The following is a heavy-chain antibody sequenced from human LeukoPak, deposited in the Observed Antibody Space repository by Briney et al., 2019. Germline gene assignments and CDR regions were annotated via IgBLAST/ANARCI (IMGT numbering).Heavy chain of an antibody. Sequence: ASVKVSCKASGGTFSSYAISWVRQAPGQGLEWMGIINPSGGSTSYAQKFQGRVTMTRDTSTSTVYMELSSLRSEDTAVYYCARGGVPAAKDAFDIWGQGTMVTVPS. CDR1: GGTFSSYA. D-gene: IGHD2-2*01. V-gene: IGHV1-46*01. J-gene: IGHJ3*02. CDR3: ARGGVPAAKDAFDI. CDR2: INPSGGST.